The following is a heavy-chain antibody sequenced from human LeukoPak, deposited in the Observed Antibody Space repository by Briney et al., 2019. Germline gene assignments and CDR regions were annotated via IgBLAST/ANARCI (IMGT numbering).Heavy chain of an antibody. V-gene: IGHV4-61*02. D-gene: IGHD3-10*01. CDR2: IHNTGST. Sequence: PSQTLSLTCTVSGGSISSGSYYWSWIRQPAGKGLEWIGRIHNTGSTNYNPSLKSRVTMSVDTSKNQFSLKLSSVTAADTAVYYCARGVPYYYGSGSFYYYYYYMDVWGKGTTVTVSS. J-gene: IGHJ6*03. CDR1: GGSISSGSYY. CDR3: ARGVPYYYGSGSFYYYYYYMDV.